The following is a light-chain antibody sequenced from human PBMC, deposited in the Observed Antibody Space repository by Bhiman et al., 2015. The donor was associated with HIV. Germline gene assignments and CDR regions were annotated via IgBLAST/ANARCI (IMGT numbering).Light chain of an antibody. V-gene: IGLV1-50*01. J-gene: IGLJ2*01. CDR2: LNY. CDR3: ATWDSSLSAEV. CDR1: SSNIGAPHD. Sequence: QSALTQPASVSGSPGQSISISCTGTSSNIGAPHDVHWYQQFPGRPPKLLIFLNYNRPSGVPDRFSASKSGTSATLGITGLQTGDEADYYCATWDSSLSAEVFGGGTKLTVL.